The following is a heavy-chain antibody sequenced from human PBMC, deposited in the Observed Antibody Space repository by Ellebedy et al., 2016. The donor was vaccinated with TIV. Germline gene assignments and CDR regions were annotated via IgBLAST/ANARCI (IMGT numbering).Heavy chain of an antibody. V-gene: IGHV4-61*01. J-gene: IGHJ6*02. CDR1: GGSISSGYY. CDR2: IYYSGST. D-gene: IGHD2-15*01. Sequence: SETLSLXXTVSGGSISSGYYWGWIRQPPGKGLEWIGYIYYSGSTNYNPSLKSRVTISVDTSKNQFSLKLSSVTAADTAVYYCAREGGGLGSYYYYGMDVWGQGTTVTVSS. CDR3: AREGGGLGSYYYYGMDV.